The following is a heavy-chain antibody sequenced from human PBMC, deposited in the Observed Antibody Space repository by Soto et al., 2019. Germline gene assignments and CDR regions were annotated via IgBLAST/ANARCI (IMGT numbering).Heavy chain of an antibody. CDR1: GYTFTSYA. D-gene: IGHD2-15*01. Sequence: GASVKVSCKASGYTFTSYAMHWVRQAPGQRLEWTGWINAGNGNTKYSQKFQGRVTITRDTSASTAYMELSSLRSEDTAVYYCAREGVDIVVVVAATASDGMDVWGQGTTVTVSS. J-gene: IGHJ6*02. V-gene: IGHV1-3*01. CDR2: INAGNGNT. CDR3: AREGVDIVVVVAATASDGMDV.